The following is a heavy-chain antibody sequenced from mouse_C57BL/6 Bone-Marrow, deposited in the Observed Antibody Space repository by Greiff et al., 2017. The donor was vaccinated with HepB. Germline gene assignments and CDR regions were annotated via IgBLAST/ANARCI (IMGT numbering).Heavy chain of an antibody. CDR2: IYPGSGST. D-gene: IGHD2-4*01. CDR1: GYTFTSYW. V-gene: IGHV1-55*01. CDR3: ARFDYYDYDDYYAMDY. Sequence: VQLQQPGAELVKPGASVKMSCKASGYTFTSYWITWVKQRPGQGLEWIGDIYPGSGSTNYNEKFKSKATLTVDTSSSTAYMQLSSLTSEDSAVYYCARFDYYDYDDYYAMDYWGQGTSVTVSS. J-gene: IGHJ4*01.